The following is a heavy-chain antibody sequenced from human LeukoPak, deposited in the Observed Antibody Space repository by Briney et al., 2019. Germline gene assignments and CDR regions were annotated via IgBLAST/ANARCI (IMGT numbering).Heavy chain of an antibody. CDR2: INPNSGGT. J-gene: IGHJ4*02. V-gene: IGHV1-2*02. D-gene: IGHD3-3*01. CDR1: GYTFTCYY. CDR3: ARDLLLEWLLFDY. Sequence: ASVKVSCKASGYTFTCYYMHWVRQAPGQGLEWMGWINPNSGGTNYAQKLQGRVTMTRDTSISTAYMELSRLRSDDTAVYYCARDLLLEWLLFDYWGQGTLVTVSS.